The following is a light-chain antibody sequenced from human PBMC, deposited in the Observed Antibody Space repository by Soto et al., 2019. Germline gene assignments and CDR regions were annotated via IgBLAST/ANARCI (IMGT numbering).Light chain of an antibody. CDR2: DVS. V-gene: IGKV1-5*01. J-gene: IGKJ1*01. CDR1: QRISGW. Sequence: DIQMTQSPSSRSASVGDRVTITFRASQRISGWLAWHQQKPGKAPKLLIYDVSALKRGVPPRFSGNGSGTEFTLTISSLQPDDFSSYYCQHYYNYPWTFGQGTKVDIK. CDR3: QHYYNYPWT.